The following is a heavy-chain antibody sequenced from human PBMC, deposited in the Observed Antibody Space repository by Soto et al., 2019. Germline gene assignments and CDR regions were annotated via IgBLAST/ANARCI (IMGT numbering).Heavy chain of an antibody. CDR1: GGSISSGGYY. Sequence: SETLSLTCTVSGGSISSGGYYWSWIRQHPGKGLEWIGYIYYSGSTYYNPSLKSRVTISVDTSKNQFSLKLSSVTAADTAVYYCASAIAAAGTIYFQHWGQGTLVTVSS. J-gene: IGHJ1*01. D-gene: IGHD6-13*01. CDR2: IYYSGST. V-gene: IGHV4-31*03. CDR3: ASAIAAAGTIYFQH.